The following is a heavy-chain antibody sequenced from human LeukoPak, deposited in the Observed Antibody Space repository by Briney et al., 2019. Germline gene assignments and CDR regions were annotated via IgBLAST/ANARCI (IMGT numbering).Heavy chain of an antibody. CDR1: GEFISRFDYF. D-gene: IGHD2-15*01. Sequence: SETLSLICTVSGEFISRFDYFCRWIRQPPGKGLEWIGYIYYSGSTNYNPSLKSRVTISVDTSKNQFSLKLSSVTAADTAVYYCARDKVVVDVWGQGTTVTVSS. V-gene: IGHV4-61*08. CDR3: ARDKVVVDV. CDR2: IYYSGST. J-gene: IGHJ6*02.